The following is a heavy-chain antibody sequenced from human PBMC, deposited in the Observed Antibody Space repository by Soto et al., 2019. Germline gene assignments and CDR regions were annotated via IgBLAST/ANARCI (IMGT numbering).Heavy chain of an antibody. CDR3: AREPPYCSSSSCYHWFDP. J-gene: IGHJ5*02. CDR1: LGFISVSY. D-gene: IGHD2-2*01. V-gene: IGHV4-59*01. Sequence: SETLSLTCPVSLGFISVSYWSWIRQTPGKGLEWIGYIYNSGRTNYNPSLKSRVTFSVDTSKNQFSLKLSSVTAADTAVYFCAREPPYCSSSSCYHWFDPWGQGTLVTVSS. CDR2: IYNSGRT.